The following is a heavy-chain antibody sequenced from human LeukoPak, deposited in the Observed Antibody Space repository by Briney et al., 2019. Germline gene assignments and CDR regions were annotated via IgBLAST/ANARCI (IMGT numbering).Heavy chain of an antibody. CDR3: ASGSIAVAGPGYYYYYYMDV. CDR2: INHSGST. J-gene: IGHJ6*03. CDR1: GGSFSGYY. Sequence: SETLSLTCAVYGGSFSGYYWSWIRQPPGKGLEWIGEINHSGSTNYNPSLKSRVTISVDTSKNQFSLKLSSVTAADTAVYYCASGSIAVAGPGYYYYYYMDVWGKGTTVTISS. D-gene: IGHD6-19*01. V-gene: IGHV4-34*01.